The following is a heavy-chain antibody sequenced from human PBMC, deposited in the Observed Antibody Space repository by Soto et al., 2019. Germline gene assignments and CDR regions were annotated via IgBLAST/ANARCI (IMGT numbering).Heavy chain of an antibody. V-gene: IGHV1-69*18. CDR2: FIPRIDKI. J-gene: IGHJ3*02. Sequence: QVQLVQSGAEVKKPGSSVTVSCTASGGTLISFTIYWVRQAPGQGFEWMGSFIPRIDKINYAQKFQDRVTLTADESSITAYMALSSLTSDDTAVYYCARGWVDEAFDIWGQGTLVTISS. D-gene: IGHD2-15*01. CDR1: GGTLISFT. CDR3: ARGWVDEAFDI.